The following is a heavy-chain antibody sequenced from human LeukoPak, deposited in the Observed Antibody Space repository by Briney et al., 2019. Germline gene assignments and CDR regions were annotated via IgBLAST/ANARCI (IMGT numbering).Heavy chain of an antibody. CDR1: GFSLSTSGVG. Sequence: SGPTLVKPTQTLTLTCTFSGFSLSTSGVGVGWIRQPPGKALEWLALIYWNDDKRYSPSLKSRLTITKDTSKNRVVLTMTNMDPVDTATYYCAHRWGGLRWPYFDYWGQGTLVTVSS. CDR2: IYWNDDK. V-gene: IGHV2-5*01. J-gene: IGHJ4*02. D-gene: IGHD4-23*01. CDR3: AHRWGGLRWPYFDY.